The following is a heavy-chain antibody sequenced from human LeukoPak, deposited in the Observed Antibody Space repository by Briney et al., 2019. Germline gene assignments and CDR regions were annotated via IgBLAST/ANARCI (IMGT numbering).Heavy chain of an antibody. CDR3: ATYTHWVAGDV. V-gene: IGHV3-7*01. Sequence: GGSLRLSCAASGFTFSDSWMSWVRQARGKGREGVANMNQDGSAKDYVDSVKGRFTISRDNARNSLYLQMSSLRAEDTAVYYCATYTHWVAGDVWGQGTTVTVSS. D-gene: IGHD3-16*01. CDR2: MNQDGSAK. CDR1: GFTFSDSW. J-gene: IGHJ6*02.